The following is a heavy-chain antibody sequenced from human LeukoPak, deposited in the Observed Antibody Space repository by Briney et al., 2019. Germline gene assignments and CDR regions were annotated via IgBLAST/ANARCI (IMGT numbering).Heavy chain of an antibody. D-gene: IGHD3-10*01. CDR1: DFTFSNAW. V-gene: IGHV3-15*01. Sequence: GSLRLSCAASDFTFSNAWMSWVRQAPGKGLEWVGRIKSKTDGGTTVYAAPVQGRFTISRDDSKNTLYLQMNSLKTEDTAVYYCTRHRGDWGNFDYWGQGTLVTVSS. CDR3: TRHRGDWGNFDY. J-gene: IGHJ4*02. CDR2: IKSKTDGGTT.